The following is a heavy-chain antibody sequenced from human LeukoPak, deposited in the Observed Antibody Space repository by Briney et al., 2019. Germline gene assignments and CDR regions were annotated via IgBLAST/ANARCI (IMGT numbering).Heavy chain of an antibody. D-gene: IGHD1-20*01. CDR3: ARTWSTNWNHLYYFDY. Sequence: ASVKVSCKASGYTFTSYAMNWVRQAPGQGLEWMGWINTNTGNPTYAQGFTGRFVFSLDTSVSTAYLQISSLKAEDTAVYYCARTWSTNWNHLYYFDYWGQGTLVTVSS. CDR1: GYTFTSYA. V-gene: IGHV7-4-1*02. J-gene: IGHJ4*02. CDR2: INTNTGNP.